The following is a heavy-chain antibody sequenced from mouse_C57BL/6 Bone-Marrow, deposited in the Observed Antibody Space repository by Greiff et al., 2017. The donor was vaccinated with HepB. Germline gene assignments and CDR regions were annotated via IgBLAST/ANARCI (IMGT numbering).Heavy chain of an antibody. CDR1: GFTFSSYG. Sequence: EVKLMESGGDLVKPGGSLKLSCAASGFTFSSYGMSWVRQTPDKRLEWVATISSGGSYTYYPDSVKGRFTISRDNAKNTLYLQMSSQKSEDTAMYYCARRGLLRYGWYFDVWGTGTTVTVSS. J-gene: IGHJ1*03. D-gene: IGHD1-1*01. CDR3: ARRGLLRYGWYFDV. V-gene: IGHV5-6*02. CDR2: ISSGGSYT.